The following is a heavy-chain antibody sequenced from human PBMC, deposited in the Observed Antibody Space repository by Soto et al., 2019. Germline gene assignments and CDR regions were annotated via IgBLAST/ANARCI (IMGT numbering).Heavy chain of an antibody. V-gene: IGHV2-5*02. CDR2: IYWDDDK. J-gene: IGHJ4*02. CDR3: AHRILRTVFGLVTTTAIYFDF. D-gene: IGHD3-3*01. CDR1: GFSLTTSGVG. Sequence: QITLNESGPTVVNPAETLTLTCTFSGFSLTTSGVGVGWIRQSPGKAPEWLALIYWDDDKRYSASLKSRLTITKDTSKNQVVLTMASVDPADTVTYYCAHRILRTVFGLVTTTAIYFDFWGQGTPVVVSS.